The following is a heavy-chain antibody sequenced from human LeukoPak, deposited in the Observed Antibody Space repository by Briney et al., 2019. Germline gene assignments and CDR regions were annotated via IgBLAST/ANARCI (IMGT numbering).Heavy chain of an antibody. CDR1: GFTFGTYT. V-gene: IGHV3-21*01. CDR2: INSASTSI. Sequence: PGGSLRLSCAASGFTFGTYTMNWVRQAPGRGLERVSSINSASTSIHYADSAKGRFTISRDNTKNSLYLQMNSLRVEDTAVYYCARDYDGGSLDYWGLGTLVTVSS. D-gene: IGHD1-26*01. CDR3: ARDYDGGSLDY. J-gene: IGHJ4*02.